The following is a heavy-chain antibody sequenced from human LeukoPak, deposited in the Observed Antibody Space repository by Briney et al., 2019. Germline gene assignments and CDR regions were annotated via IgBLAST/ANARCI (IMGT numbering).Heavy chain of an antibody. CDR2: INPSGGST. Sequence: GASVKVSCKASGYTFTSYYMHWVRQAPGQGLEWMGIINPSGGSTSYAQKFQGRVTMTRDMSTSTVYMELSRLRSDDTALYYCARGVAGTYYYYYMDVWGKGTTVTVSS. J-gene: IGHJ6*03. CDR3: ARGVAGTYYYYYMDV. V-gene: IGHV1-46*01. CDR1: GYTFTSYY. D-gene: IGHD6-19*01.